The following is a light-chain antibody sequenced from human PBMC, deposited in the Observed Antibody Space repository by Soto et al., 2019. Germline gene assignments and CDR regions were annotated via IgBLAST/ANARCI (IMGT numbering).Light chain of an antibody. Sequence: DIVMTQSPRSLPVTPGEPASISCRSSQSLIHSNGVDFLDWYVQKPGQSPQLLIYLGSLRASGVPDRFSGSGSGTDFTLKISRVEAEDVGVYYCMQLLQPPLTFGGGTKVEIK. CDR3: MQLLQPPLT. V-gene: IGKV2-28*01. CDR2: LGS. CDR1: QSLIHSNGVDF. J-gene: IGKJ4*01.